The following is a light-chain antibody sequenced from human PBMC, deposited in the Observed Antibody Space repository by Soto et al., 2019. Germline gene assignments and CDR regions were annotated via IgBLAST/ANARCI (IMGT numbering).Light chain of an antibody. Sequence: QAVVTQPPSASGTPGQRVTISCSGSSSNVGSNTVNWYQQFPGTAPKLLIYSTNQRPSGVPDRFSGYKSGTSASLAISGLQSEDEADYYCAAWDDSLNGAVFGGGTQLTVL. CDR2: STN. CDR1: SSNVGSNT. J-gene: IGLJ7*01. V-gene: IGLV1-44*01. CDR3: AAWDDSLNGAV.